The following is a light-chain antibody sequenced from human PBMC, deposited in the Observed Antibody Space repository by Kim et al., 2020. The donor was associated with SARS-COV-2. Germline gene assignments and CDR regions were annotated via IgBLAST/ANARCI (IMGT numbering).Light chain of an antibody. CDR3: NSRDSSGNHLV. J-gene: IGLJ3*02. CDR2: GKN. CDR1: SLRSFY. V-gene: IGLV3-19*01. Sequence: ALGQTVRITCKGDSLRSFYASWYQQKPGQAPVLVIYGKNNRPSGIPDRFSGSSSGNTASLTITGAQAEDEADYYCNSRDSSGNHLVFGGGTKLTVL.